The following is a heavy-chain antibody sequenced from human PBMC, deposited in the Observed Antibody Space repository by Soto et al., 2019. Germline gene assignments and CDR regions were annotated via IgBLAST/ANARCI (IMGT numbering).Heavy chain of an antibody. V-gene: IGHV4-34*01. D-gene: IGHD6-19*01. CDR3: ASYNGWYYRTYFDY. J-gene: IGHJ4*02. CDR1: GGSFSGYY. CDR2: IAHSGST. Sequence: SETLSLTCAVYGGSFSGYYWSWIRQPPRKGLEWIGEIAHSGSTNYNPSLKSRVTISLDTSRNQFSLKLTSVTAADTAVYCCASYNGWYYRTYFDYWGQGTLVTVSS.